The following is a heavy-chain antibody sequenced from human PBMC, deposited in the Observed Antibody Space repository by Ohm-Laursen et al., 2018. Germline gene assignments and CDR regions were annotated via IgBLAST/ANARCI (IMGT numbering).Heavy chain of an antibody. CDR2: ISDSGDGT. J-gene: IGHJ4*02. CDR3: GKSRGFSYGPGYPSDY. CDR1: GFNSSKYA. D-gene: IGHD5-18*01. Sequence: SLRLSCSASGFNSSKYAMSWVRQAPGKGLEWVSAISDSGDGTYEADSVKGRVTISRDNSKNTVYLQMNSLRAEDTAVYYCGKSRGFSYGPGYPSDYRGQGTLVTVSS. V-gene: IGHV3-23*01.